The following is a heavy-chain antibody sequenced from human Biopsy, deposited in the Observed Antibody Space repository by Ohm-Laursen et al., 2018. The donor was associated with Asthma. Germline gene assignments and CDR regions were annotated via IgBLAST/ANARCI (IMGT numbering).Heavy chain of an antibody. J-gene: IGHJ3*02. Sequence: SLRLSCTATGFTLSSYAIHWVRQAPGKGLEWVSVISSGGGTIDYADSVKGRFTISRNISTNTVYLQMDSLSADDTAVYYCARAYGGNFFSGAFDIWGQGTMVTVSS. CDR3: ARAYGGNFFSGAFDI. D-gene: IGHD4-23*01. CDR1: GFTLSSYA. CDR2: ISSGGGTI. V-gene: IGHV3-23*01.